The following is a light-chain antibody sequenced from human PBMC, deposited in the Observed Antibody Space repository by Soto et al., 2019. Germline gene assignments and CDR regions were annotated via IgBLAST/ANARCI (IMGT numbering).Light chain of an antibody. CDR1: QDINNY. CDR3: QQYDTRPLT. CDR2: DAS. V-gene: IGKV1-33*01. J-gene: IGKJ4*01. Sequence: DIQMTQSPSSLSASVGDRVTITCQASQDINNYLNWYQQKPGKAPKLLIYDASNLETGVPSGFSGSGSGSHFTFTISSLQPEDIATYYCQQYDTRPLTFGGGTKVEIK.